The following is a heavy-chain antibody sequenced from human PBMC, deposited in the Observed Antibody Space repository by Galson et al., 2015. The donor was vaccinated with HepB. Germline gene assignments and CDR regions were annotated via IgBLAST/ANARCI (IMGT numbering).Heavy chain of an antibody. V-gene: IGHV3-48*04. CDR1: GFTFSNYS. CDR2: INNSRSTI. D-gene: IGHD2-15*01. J-gene: IGHJ6*02. Sequence: SLRLSCAASGFTFSNYSMNWVRQAPGKGLEWVSYINNSRSTIYYADSVKGRFTISRDNAKNSLYLQMNSLRGEDTAVYYCVSDEVWGCSGCSCYSRSLISYYYYGMGLWGQGATVSVSS. CDR3: VSDEVWGCSGCSCYSRSLISYYYYGMGL.